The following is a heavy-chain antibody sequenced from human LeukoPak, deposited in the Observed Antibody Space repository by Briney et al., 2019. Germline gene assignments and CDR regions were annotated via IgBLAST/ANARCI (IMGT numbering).Heavy chain of an antibody. J-gene: IGHJ4*02. D-gene: IGHD6-6*01. Sequence: SETLSLTCAVYGGSFSGYYWSWIRQPPGKGLEWIGEINHSGSTNYNPSLKSRVTISVDTSKNQFSLKLSSVTAADTAVYYCARPSDSSSSYYFDYWGQGTLVTVSS. CDR2: INHSGST. CDR3: ARPSDSSSSYYFDY. V-gene: IGHV4-34*01. CDR1: GGSFSGYY.